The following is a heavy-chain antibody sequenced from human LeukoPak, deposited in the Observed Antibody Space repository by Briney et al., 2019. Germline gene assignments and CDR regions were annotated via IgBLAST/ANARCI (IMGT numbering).Heavy chain of an antibody. CDR1: GYTFTSYY. CDR2: INPSGGST. CDR3: ATEGRDGYNYWDDGLDI. V-gene: IGHV1-46*01. Sequence: ASVKVSCKASGYTFTSYYMHWVRQAPGQGLEWMGIINPSGGSTSYAQKFQGRVTITADESTSTAYMELSSLRSEDTAVYYCATEGRDGYNYWDDGLDIWGQGTMVTVSS. D-gene: IGHD5-24*01. J-gene: IGHJ3*02.